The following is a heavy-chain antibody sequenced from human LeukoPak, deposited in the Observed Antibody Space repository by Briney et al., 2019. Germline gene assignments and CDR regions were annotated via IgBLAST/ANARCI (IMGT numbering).Heavy chain of an antibody. J-gene: IGHJ4*02. CDR3: ARDRGIAAAGSADY. CDR2: INPNSGGT. D-gene: IGHD6-13*01. Sequence: ASVKVSCKASGYTFTGYYMHWVRQAPGQGLEWMGWINPNSGGTNYAQKFQGRVTMTGDTSISTAYMELSRLRSDDTAVYYCARDRGIAAAGSADYWGQGTLVTVSS. CDR1: GYTFTGYY. V-gene: IGHV1-2*02.